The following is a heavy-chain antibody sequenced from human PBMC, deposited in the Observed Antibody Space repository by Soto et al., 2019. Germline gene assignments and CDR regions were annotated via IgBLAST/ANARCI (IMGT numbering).Heavy chain of an antibody. CDR1: GGSFSSGAYY. D-gene: IGHD5-12*01. J-gene: IGHJ3*02. Sequence: TLSLTCTVSGGSFSSGAYYWTWIRQRPWKGLEWIGYIYYSGSTYYSPSLKSRLSISLDTSKNQFSLRLSSVTAADTAMYYCARARLRAVYAFDIWGQGTMVTVSS. CDR3: ARARLRAVYAFDI. CDR2: IYYSGST. V-gene: IGHV4-31*03.